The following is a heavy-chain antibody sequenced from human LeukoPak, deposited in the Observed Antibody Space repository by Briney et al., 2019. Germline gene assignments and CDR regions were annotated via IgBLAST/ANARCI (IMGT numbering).Heavy chain of an antibody. V-gene: IGHV3-9*01. CDR1: GFTFDDYA. D-gene: IGHD2-2*01. Sequence: PGGSLRLSCAASGFTFDDYAMHWVRQAPGKGLEWVSGISWNSGSIGYADSVKGRFTISRDNAKNSLYLQMNSLRAEDTALYYWAKGVVPAAIYNWFDPWGQGTLVTVSS. CDR2: ISWNSGSI. CDR3: AKGVVPAAIYNWFDP. J-gene: IGHJ5*02.